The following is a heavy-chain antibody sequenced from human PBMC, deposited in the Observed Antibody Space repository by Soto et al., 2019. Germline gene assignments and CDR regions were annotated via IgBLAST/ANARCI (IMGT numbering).Heavy chain of an antibody. CDR1: GGSISSYY. CDR3: AREANGSGSPDGGDAFDI. Sequence: SETLSLTCTVSGGSISSYYWSWIRQPPGKGLEWIGYIYYGGSTNYNPSLKSRVTISVDTSKNQFSLKLSSVTAADTAVYYCAREANGSGSPDGGDAFDIWGQGTMVTVSS. J-gene: IGHJ3*02. V-gene: IGHV4-59*01. CDR2: IYYGGST. D-gene: IGHD3-10*01.